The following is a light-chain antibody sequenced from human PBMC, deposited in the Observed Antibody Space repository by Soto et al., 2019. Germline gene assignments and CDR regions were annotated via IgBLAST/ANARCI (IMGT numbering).Light chain of an antibody. CDR3: QQYGSSLIT. Sequence: EIVLTQSPATLSLSPGERATLSCRASQSVSSYLAWYQQKPGQAPRLLMYEASNRATGIPARFSGGGSGTDFTLTINRLEPEDFAVYYCQQYGSSLITFGQGTRLEI. CDR1: QSVSSY. J-gene: IGKJ5*01. V-gene: IGKV3-20*01. CDR2: EAS.